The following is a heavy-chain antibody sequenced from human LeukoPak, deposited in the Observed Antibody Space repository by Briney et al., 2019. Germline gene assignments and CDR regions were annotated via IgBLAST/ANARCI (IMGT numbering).Heavy chain of an antibody. D-gene: IGHD4-17*01. J-gene: IGHJ4*02. CDR1: GFTFSSYW. CDR2: IKQDGSEK. CDR3: ARDGGDYGDYLDY. V-gene: IGHV3-7*01. Sequence: PGGSLRLSCAASGFTFSSYWMSWVRQAPGKGLEGVANIKQDGSEKYYVDSVKGRFTISRDNAKNSLYLQMNSLRAEDTAVYYCARDGGDYGDYLDYWGQGTLVTVSS.